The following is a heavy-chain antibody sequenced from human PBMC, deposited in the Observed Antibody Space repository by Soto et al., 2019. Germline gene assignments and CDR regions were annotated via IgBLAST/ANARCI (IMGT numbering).Heavy chain of an antibody. Sequence: GASVKVSCKASGYTFTSYDINWVRQATGQGLEWMGWMNPNSGNTVYAQKFQGRVTMTRNTSISTAYMELSSLRSEDTAVYYCATGSYGDYAYYYYMDVWGKGTTVTVSS. CDR2: MNPNSGNT. CDR1: GYTFTSYD. D-gene: IGHD4-17*01. CDR3: ATGSYGDYAYYYYMDV. J-gene: IGHJ6*03. V-gene: IGHV1-8*01.